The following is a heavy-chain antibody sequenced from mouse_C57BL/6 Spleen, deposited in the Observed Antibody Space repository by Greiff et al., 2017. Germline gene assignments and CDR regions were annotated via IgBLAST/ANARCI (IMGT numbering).Heavy chain of an antibody. J-gene: IGHJ4*01. V-gene: IGHV2-6-1*01. CDR2: IWSDGST. CDR3: ARQGAIYYDYDSYYAMDY. CDR1: GFSLTSYG. Sequence: VHLVESGPGLVAPSQSLSITCTVSGFSLTSYGVHWVRQPPGKGLEWLVVIWSDGSTTYNSALKSRLSISKDNSKSQVFLKMNSLQTDDTAMYYCARQGAIYYDYDSYYAMDYWGQGTSVTVSS. D-gene: IGHD2-4*01.